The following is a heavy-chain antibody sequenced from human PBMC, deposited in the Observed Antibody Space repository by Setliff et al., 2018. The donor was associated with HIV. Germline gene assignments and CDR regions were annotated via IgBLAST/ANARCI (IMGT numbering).Heavy chain of an antibody. CDR2: INHSGRT. V-gene: IGHV4-34*01. CDR3: ERVSSTYWYSIFRNYYYHMDV. Sequence: SETLSLTCAVYGGSFSDNYWSWIRQSPGKGLEWIGEINHSGRTKYIPSLRSRVSLSVDTSKTQFSLKLSSVTAADTAVYYCERVSSTYWYSIFRNYYYHMDVWGKGTTVTVSS. J-gene: IGHJ6*03. D-gene: IGHD2-8*02. CDR1: GGSFSDNY.